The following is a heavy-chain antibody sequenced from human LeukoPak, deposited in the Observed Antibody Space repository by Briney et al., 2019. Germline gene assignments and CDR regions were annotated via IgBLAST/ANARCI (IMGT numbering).Heavy chain of an antibody. V-gene: IGHV3-23*01. CDR2: ISDSGSNT. J-gene: IGHJ4*02. D-gene: IGHD1-7*01. Sequence: GGSLRLSCAASAFSFSNSPLSWVRQAPGKGLFWVSSISDSGSNTYYADSVKGRFTISRDNSKNTLYLQMNSLRAEDTAVYYCASRPPDGTIFVPLDFWGQGTLVTVSS. CDR3: ASRPPDGTIFVPLDF. CDR1: AFSFSNSP.